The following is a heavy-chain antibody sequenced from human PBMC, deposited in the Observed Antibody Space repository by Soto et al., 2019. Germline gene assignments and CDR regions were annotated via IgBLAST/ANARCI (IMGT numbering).Heavy chain of an antibody. CDR3: ARHGGFYFDY. V-gene: IGHV4-4*02. Sequence: QVQLQESGPGLVQPSGTLSLTCTVSGGSINAYWSWVRQPPGKGLEWIGEIHHSGSTKYNLSLKSRFTISIDKSKNQFSLNLSSVTAADTAVYYCARHGGFYFDYWGQGTLVTVSS. CDR1: GGSINAY. D-gene: IGHD3-16*01. CDR2: IHHSGST. J-gene: IGHJ4*02.